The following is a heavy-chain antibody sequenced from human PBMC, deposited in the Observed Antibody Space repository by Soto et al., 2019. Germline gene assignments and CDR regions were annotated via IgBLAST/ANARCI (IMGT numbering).Heavy chain of an antibody. J-gene: IGHJ3*02. V-gene: IGHV1-69*06. Sequence: QVQLVQSGAEVKKPGSSVKVSCKASGGTFSSYAISWVRQAPGQGLEWMGGIIPIFGTANYAQKFQGRVTITADKSTSTAYMELSSLRSEDTAVYYCYYDSSGYYARVDAFDIWGQGTMVTVSS. CDR3: YYDSSGYYARVDAFDI. CDR2: IIPIFGTA. D-gene: IGHD3-22*01. CDR1: GGTFSSYA.